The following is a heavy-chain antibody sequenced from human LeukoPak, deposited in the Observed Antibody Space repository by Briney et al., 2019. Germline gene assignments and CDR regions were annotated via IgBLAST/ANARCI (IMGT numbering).Heavy chain of an antibody. V-gene: IGHV4-30-2*01. D-gene: IGHD6-6*01. CDR1: GGSISSGGYS. J-gene: IGHJ3*02. CDR3: ARWKEYGITAFDI. Sequence: SETLSLTCAVSGGSISSGGYSWSWIRQPPGKGLEWIGYIYHTGSTHYNPSLKSRVTISVDRSKNQFSLKLRSVTAADTAVYYCARWKEYGITAFDIWGQGTMVTVSS. CDR2: IYHTGST.